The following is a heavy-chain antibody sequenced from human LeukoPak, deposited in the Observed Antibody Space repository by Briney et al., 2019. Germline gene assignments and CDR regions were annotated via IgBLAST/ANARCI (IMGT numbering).Heavy chain of an antibody. V-gene: IGHV1-69*13. J-gene: IGHJ4*02. CDR2: IIPIFGTA. D-gene: IGHD4-17*01. CDR3: ARDQYYGDYDFDN. Sequence: SVKVSCKASGGTFSSYAISWVRQAPGQGLEWMGGIIPIFGTANYAQKFQGRVTITADESTSTAYMELSRLRSDDTAVYYCARDQYYGDYDFDNWGQGTLVTVSS. CDR1: GGTFSSYA.